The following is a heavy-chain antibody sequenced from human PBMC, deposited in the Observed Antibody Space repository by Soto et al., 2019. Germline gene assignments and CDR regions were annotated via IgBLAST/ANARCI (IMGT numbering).Heavy chain of an antibody. CDR1: GFTFNTHG. CDR2: IWYDESKK. CDR3: ARSSGLGIDF. Sequence: QVQLVEAGGGVVQPGRSLRLSCAASGFTFNTHGMHWVRQAPGKGLEWVAVIWYDESKKYYEDSVTGRFTISRDNSRSAQYLQMDSLRAEDTGVYYCARSSGLGIDFWGQGTLVTVSS. V-gene: IGHV3-33*01. J-gene: IGHJ4*02. D-gene: IGHD6-19*01.